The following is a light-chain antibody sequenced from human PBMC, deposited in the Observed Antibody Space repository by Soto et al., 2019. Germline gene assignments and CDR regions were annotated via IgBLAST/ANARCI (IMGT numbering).Light chain of an antibody. V-gene: IGKV3-11*01. CDR1: QSVSSS. CDR2: DTS. Sequence: EIVLTQSPAILSLSPGERATLSCRASQSVSSSLAWYQQKPGQAPRLLIYDTSNRATDIPPRFSGSGSGTDFTLTISSLEPEDFVVYYCQQRTNWRITFGQGTRLDIK. CDR3: QQRTNWRIT. J-gene: IGKJ5*01.